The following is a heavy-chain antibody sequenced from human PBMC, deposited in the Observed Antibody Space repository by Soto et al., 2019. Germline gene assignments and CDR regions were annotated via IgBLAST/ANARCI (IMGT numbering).Heavy chain of an antibody. CDR1: GGTFSSYP. V-gene: IGHV1-69*02. CDR3: ARPTPTGTTSGYYVDY. Sequence: QVQLVQSGAEVKKPGSSVKVSCKASGGTFSSYPISWVRQAPGQGLEWMGRIIPILDITDYAQRFQGRVTITADKSTSTAYMELSSLSSDDTAVYYCARPTPTGTTSGYYVDYWGQGTRVTVSS. CDR2: IIPILDIT. D-gene: IGHD1-7*01. J-gene: IGHJ4*02.